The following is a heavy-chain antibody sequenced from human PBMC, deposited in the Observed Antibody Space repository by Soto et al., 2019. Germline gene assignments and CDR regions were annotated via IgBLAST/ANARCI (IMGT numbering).Heavy chain of an antibody. D-gene: IGHD6-6*01. J-gene: IGHJ6*02. Sequence: EVQLLESGGGLVQPGGSLSLSCAASGFTFSSYAMSWVRQAPGKGLEWVSAISGSGGSTYYADSVKGRFTISRDKSKKSRYLQINSLRAEDTAVYYCAKVKQLVYYYYYGMDVWGQGTTVTVSS. V-gene: IGHV3-23*01. CDR1: GFTFSSYA. CDR2: ISGSGGST. CDR3: AKVKQLVYYYYYGMDV.